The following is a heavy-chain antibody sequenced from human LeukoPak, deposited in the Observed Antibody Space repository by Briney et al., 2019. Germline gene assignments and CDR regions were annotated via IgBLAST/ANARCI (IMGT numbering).Heavy chain of an antibody. D-gene: IGHD5-24*01. CDR1: GYTFTDYY. Sequence: ASVKVSCKASGYTFTDYYMHWVRPAPGQGLEWMGWINPNNGATKYAQKFQGRVTMSRDTSISTAYMEVSSLRSDDTAVYYCARVASTPYWGQGTLVTVSS. CDR2: INPNNGAT. V-gene: IGHV1-2*02. J-gene: IGHJ4*02. CDR3: ARVASTPY.